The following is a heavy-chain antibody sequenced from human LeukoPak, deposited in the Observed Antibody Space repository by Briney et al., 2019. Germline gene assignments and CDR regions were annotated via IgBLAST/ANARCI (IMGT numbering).Heavy chain of an antibody. J-gene: IGHJ4*02. D-gene: IGHD5-24*01. Sequence: ASVEVSCKASGYTFTGYYMHWVRQAPGQGLEWMGWINPNSGGTNYAQKFQGRVTMTRDTSISTAYMELSRLRSDDTAVYYCAREMATTPFAFDYWGQGTLVTVSS. CDR2: INPNSGGT. CDR1: GYTFTGYY. CDR3: AREMATTPFAFDY. V-gene: IGHV1-2*02.